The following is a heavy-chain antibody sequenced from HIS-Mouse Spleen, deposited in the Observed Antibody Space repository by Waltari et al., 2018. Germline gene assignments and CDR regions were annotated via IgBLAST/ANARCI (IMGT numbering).Heavy chain of an antibody. J-gene: IGHJ2*01. CDR3: AREIPYSSSWYDWYFDL. Sequence: QLQLQESGPGLVKPSETLSLTCTVSAGPITSIIHYCGRIRQPPGKGLEWIGSIYYSGGTYYNPSLKSRVTISVDTSKNQFSLKLSSVTAADTAVYYCAREIPYSSSWYDWYFDLWGRGTLVTVSS. D-gene: IGHD6-13*01. V-gene: IGHV4-39*07. CDR1: AGPITSIIHY. CDR2: IYYSGGT.